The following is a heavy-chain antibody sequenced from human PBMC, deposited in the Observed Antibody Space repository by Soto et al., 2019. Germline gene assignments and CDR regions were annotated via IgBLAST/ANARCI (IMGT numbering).Heavy chain of an antibody. CDR3: AKGGWYANYYYYGMDV. D-gene: IGHD6-19*01. V-gene: IGHV3-23*01. CDR2: ISGSGGST. Sequence: GSLRLSCAASGFTFSSYAMSWVRRAPGKGLEWVSAISGSGGSTYYADSVKGRFTISRDNSKNTLYLQMNSLRAEDTAVYYCAKGGWYANYYYYGMDVWGQGTTVTVSS. J-gene: IGHJ6*02. CDR1: GFTFSSYA.